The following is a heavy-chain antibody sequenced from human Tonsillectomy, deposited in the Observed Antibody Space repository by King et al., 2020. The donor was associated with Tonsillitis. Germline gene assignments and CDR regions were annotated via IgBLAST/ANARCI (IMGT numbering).Heavy chain of an antibody. J-gene: IGHJ4*02. D-gene: IGHD3-22*01. CDR2: ISYDGSNK. Sequence: VQLVESGGGVVQPGRSLRLSCAASGFTFSSYGMHWVRQAPGKGLEWVAVISYDGSNKYYADSVKGRFTISRDNSKNTLYLQMNRLRAEDTAVYYCATQGYYYDSSGYYYVADFDYWGQGTLVTVSS. CDR1: GFTFSSYG. V-gene: IGHV3-30*03. CDR3: ATQGYYYDSSGYYYVADFDY.